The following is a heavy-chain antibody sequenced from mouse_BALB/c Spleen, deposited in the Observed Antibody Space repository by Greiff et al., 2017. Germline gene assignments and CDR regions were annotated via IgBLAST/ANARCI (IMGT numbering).Heavy chain of an antibody. Sequence: VQLQQPGAELVRPGASVKLSCKASGYTFTSYWINWVKQRPGQGLEWIGNIYPSDSYTNYNQKFKDKATLTVDKSSSTAYMQLSSPTSEDSAVYYCTRGGYGKDFDYWGQGTTLTVSS. V-gene: IGHV1-69*02. CDR1: GYTFTSYW. CDR2: IYPSDSYT. J-gene: IGHJ2*01. D-gene: IGHD1-1*01. CDR3: TRGGYGKDFDY.